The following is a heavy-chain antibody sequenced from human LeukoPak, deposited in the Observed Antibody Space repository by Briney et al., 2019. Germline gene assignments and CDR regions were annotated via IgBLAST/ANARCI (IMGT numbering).Heavy chain of an antibody. Sequence: SETLSLTCTVSGGYIDGHHWSWIRQSPGKGLEWIGYIDFSWNTDYNPSLRSRVTISVDTSKNQFSLKMTSMTAADTAVYYCARGTILVAGIFDYWGQGSLVTVSS. J-gene: IGHJ4*02. CDR3: ARGTILVAGIFDY. D-gene: IGHD6-19*01. CDR1: GGYIDGHH. CDR2: IDFSWNT. V-gene: IGHV4-59*11.